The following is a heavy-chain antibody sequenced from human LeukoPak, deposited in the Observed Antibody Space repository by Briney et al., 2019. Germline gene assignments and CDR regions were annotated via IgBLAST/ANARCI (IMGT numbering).Heavy chain of an antibody. D-gene: IGHD4-17*01. CDR2: FDPEDGET. CDR1: GYTLTELS. J-gene: IGHJ6*02. CDR3: ATGMTTVTKYYYYYGMDV. V-gene: IGHV1-24*01. Sequence: ASVKVSCKVSGYTLTELSMHWVRQAPGKGLEWMGGFDPEDGETIYAQKFQGRVTMTEDTSTDTAYMELSSLRSEDTAVYYCATGMTTVTKYYYYYGMDVWGQGTTATVSS.